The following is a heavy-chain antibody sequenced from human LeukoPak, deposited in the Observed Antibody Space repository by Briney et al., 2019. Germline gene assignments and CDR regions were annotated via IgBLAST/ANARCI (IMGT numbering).Heavy chain of an antibody. CDR1: GFTFSSYW. D-gene: IGHD2-2*01. Sequence: PGGSLRLSCAASGFTFSSYWMSWVRQAPGKGLEWVANIKQDGSEKYYVDSVKGRFTISRDNAKSSLYLQMNSLRAEDTAVYYCAVDIVVVPAAHYFDYWGQGTLVTVSS. V-gene: IGHV3-7*01. CDR3: AVDIVVVPAAHYFDY. CDR2: IKQDGSEK. J-gene: IGHJ4*02.